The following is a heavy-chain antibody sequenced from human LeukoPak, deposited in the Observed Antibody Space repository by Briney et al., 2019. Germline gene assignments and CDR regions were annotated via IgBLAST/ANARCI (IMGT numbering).Heavy chain of an antibody. J-gene: IGHJ5*02. CDR1: GGSFSGDY. D-gene: IGHD3-3*01. Sequence: SETLTLTCAVYGGSFSGDYWSWIRQPPGKGLEWIGDINRSGRAVYNTSLKCRVIISVDTSKNQFSLKVNSVTAADTAVYYCAGHKIVITMLGVHRWFDPWGQGTLVAVSS. CDR3: AGHKIVITMLGVHRWFDP. V-gene: IGHV4-34*01. CDR2: INRSGRA.